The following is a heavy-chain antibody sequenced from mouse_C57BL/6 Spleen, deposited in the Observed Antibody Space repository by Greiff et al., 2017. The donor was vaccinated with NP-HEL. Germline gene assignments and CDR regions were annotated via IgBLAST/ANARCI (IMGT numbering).Heavy chain of an antibody. V-gene: IGHV1-22*01. D-gene: IGHD2-3*01. CDR3: ARGSYDGYPFAY. CDR1: GYTFTDYN. CDR2: INPNNGGT. J-gene: IGHJ3*01. Sequence: EVQLQQSGPELVKPGASVKMSCKASGYTFTDYNMHWVKQSHGKSLEWIGYINPNNGGTSYNQKFKGKATLTVNKSSSTAYMELRSLTSEDSAVYYGARGSYDGYPFAYWGQGTLVTVSA.